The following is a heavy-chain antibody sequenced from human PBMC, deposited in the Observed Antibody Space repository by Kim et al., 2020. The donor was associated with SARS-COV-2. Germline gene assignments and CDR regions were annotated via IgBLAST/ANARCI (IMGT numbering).Heavy chain of an antibody. D-gene: IGHD3-10*01. Sequence: SETLSLTCTVSGGSISSHYWSWIRQPPGKGLEWIGDIYYSGSTNYNPSLKSRVTISVDTSKNQFSLKLSSVTTADTAVYYCARGGGGSGSYRPLYNWLDSWGQGTLLTVSS. CDR1: GGSISSHY. J-gene: IGHJ5*01. V-gene: IGHV4-59*11. CDR2: IYYSGST. CDR3: ARGGGGSGSYRPLYNWLDS.